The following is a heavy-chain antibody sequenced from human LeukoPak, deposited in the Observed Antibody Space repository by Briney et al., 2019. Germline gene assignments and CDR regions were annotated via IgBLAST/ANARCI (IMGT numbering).Heavy chain of an antibody. D-gene: IGHD5-12*01. Sequence: SETLSLTCTGSGGSIGGGCGRGIPQPPGKGRERGGDIYTSGSTNYHPSLKSRVTISVDTSKNQFSLKLSSVTAADTAVYYRARRGYSGYWYYFDYWGQGTLVTVYS. J-gene: IGHJ4*02. CDR1: GGSIGGGC. CDR3: ARRGYSGYWYYFDY. V-gene: IGHV4-4*09. CDR2: IYTSGST.